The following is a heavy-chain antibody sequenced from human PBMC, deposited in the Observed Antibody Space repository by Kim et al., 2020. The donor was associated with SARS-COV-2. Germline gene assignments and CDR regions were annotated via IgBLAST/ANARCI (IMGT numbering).Heavy chain of an antibody. CDR1: GFTLSSYD. J-gene: IGHJ5*02. CDR2: ISYDGSNK. Sequence: GGSLRLSCAASGFTLSSYDMHWVRQAPGKGLEWVAVISYDGSNKYYAYSVKGRFTISRDNSKNTLYLQMNSLRAEDTAVYYCATGGILGYCSGGSCKLGNWFDPWGQGALVTVSS. CDR3: ATGGILGYCSGGSCKLGNWFDP. D-gene: IGHD2-15*01. V-gene: IGHV3-30*04.